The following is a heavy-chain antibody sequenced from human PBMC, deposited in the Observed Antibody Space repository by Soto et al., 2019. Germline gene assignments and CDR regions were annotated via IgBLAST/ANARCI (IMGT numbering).Heavy chain of an antibody. J-gene: IGHJ5*02. CDR3: AVEPHSSGWYRLDWFDP. CDR2: ISSSGSTI. CDR1: GFTFSSYS. D-gene: IGHD6-19*01. V-gene: IGHV3-48*04. Sequence: PGGSLRLSCAASGFTFSSYSMNWVRQAPGKGLEWVSYISSSGSTIYYADSVKGRFTISRDNAKNSLYLQMNSLRAEDTAVYYCAVEPHSSGWYRLDWFDPWGQGTLVTVSS.